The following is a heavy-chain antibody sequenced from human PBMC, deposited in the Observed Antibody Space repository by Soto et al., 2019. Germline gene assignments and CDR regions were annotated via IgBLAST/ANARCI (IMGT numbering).Heavy chain of an antibody. J-gene: IGHJ4*02. Sequence: ASVKVSCKASGYTFTSYYMHWVRQAPGQGLEWMGIINPSGGSTSYAQKFQGRVTMTRDTSTSTAYMELRSLRSDDTAVYYCARGGKYSGYDYDFDYWGQGTLVTVSS. CDR3: ARGGKYSGYDYDFDY. V-gene: IGHV1-46*01. D-gene: IGHD5-12*01. CDR2: INPSGGST. CDR1: GYTFTSYY.